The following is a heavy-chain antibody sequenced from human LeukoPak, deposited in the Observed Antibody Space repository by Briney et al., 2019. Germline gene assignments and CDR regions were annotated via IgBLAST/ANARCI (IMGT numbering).Heavy chain of an antibody. CDR1: GGTFSSYA. Sequence: GASVKVSCKASGGTFSSYAISWVRQAPGQGLEWMGGIIPIFGTANYAQKFQGRVTITADKSTSTAYMELSSLRSEDTAVYYCASGTLSSSADYWGQGTLVTVSS. J-gene: IGHJ4*02. D-gene: IGHD6-13*01. CDR3: ASGTLSSSADY. CDR2: IIPIFGTA. V-gene: IGHV1-69*06.